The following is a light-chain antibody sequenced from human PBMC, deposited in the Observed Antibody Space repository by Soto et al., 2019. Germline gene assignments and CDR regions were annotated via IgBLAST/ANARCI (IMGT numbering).Light chain of an antibody. CDR3: TSYTSRNTWV. V-gene: IGLV2-14*01. CDR1: GSDVGGYNY. CDR2: EVS. J-gene: IGLJ3*02. Sequence: QSALTQPASVSASPGQSITVSCTGTGSDVGGYNYVSWYQQHPGKAPKVMIYEVSKRPSGASNRFSGSKSGNTASLTISGLQAEDEADYYCTSYTSRNTWVFGGGTKLTVL.